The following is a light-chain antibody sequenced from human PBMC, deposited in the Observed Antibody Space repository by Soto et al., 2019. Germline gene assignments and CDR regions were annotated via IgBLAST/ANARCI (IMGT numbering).Light chain of an antibody. J-gene: IGKJ3*01. CDR3: QQYGRSPFT. CDR1: QSVSSSY. Sequence: EIVLTQSPGTLSLSPGERATLSCRASQSVSSSYLAWYQQKPGQAPRLLIYGASSRATGIPGRFSGSGSGTDFTLTISRLEPEDVAVYYCQQYGRSPFTFGPGTKVDIK. V-gene: IGKV3-20*01. CDR2: GAS.